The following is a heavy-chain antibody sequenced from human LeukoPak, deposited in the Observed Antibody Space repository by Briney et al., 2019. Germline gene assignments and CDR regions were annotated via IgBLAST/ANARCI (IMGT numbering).Heavy chain of an antibody. Sequence: GGSLRLSCATSGFTFRSYWMHWVRQAPGKGLVWVSRINSDESSTSYADSVKGRFTISRDNAKNTLYLQMNSLRAEGTAVYYCARAGAVGATPFDYWGQGTLVTVSS. D-gene: IGHD5-12*01. CDR3: ARAGAVGATPFDY. CDR1: GFTFRSYW. J-gene: IGHJ4*02. CDR2: INSDESST. V-gene: IGHV3-74*01.